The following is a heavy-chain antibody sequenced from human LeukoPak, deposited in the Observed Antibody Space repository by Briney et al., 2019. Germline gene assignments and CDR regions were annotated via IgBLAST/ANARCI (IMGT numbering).Heavy chain of an antibody. CDR3: ARPSTALLYYYYGMDV. CDR2: IIPIFGTA. J-gene: IGHJ6*02. CDR1: GGTFSSYA. Sequence: SVKVSCKASGGTFSSYAISWVRQAPGQGLEWVGGIIPIFGTANYAQKFQGRVTITADESTSTAYMELSSLRSEDTAVYYCARPSTALLYYYYGMDVWGQGTTVTVSS. V-gene: IGHV1-69*13. D-gene: IGHD1-26*01.